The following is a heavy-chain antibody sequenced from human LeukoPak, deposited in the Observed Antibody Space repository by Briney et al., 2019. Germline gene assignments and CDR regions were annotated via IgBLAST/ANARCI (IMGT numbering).Heavy chain of an antibody. CDR2: ISWDGVST. D-gene: IGHD3-22*01. CDR1: GFTFDHYT. V-gene: IGHV3-43*01. J-gene: IGHJ4*02. Sequence: GGSLRLSCVASGFTFDHYTMHWVRQAPGKGLEWVSLISWDGVSTYYAGSVKGRFTISRDNRKNSVSLQMNSLRTEDTVLYYCAKDGKGSNAYYYADHWGQGTLVTVSS. CDR3: AKDGKGSNAYYYADH.